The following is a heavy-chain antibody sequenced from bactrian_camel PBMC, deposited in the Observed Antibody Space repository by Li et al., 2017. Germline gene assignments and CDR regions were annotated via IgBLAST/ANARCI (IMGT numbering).Heavy chain of an antibody. Sequence: VQLVESGGGSVQTGESLTLSCKTPWNILRDNCMGWFRQAPGKQREPVAIIYTGGGSTSYADSVKGRFTISQDNAKKTLYLQLNSLKNEDTAMYYCAKEANYGSGWYFDYWGQGTQVTVS. CDR1: WNILRDNC. CDR2: IYTGGGST. J-gene: IGHJ6*01. D-gene: IGHD6*01. V-gene: IGHV3S54*01. CDR3: AKEANYGSGWYFDY.